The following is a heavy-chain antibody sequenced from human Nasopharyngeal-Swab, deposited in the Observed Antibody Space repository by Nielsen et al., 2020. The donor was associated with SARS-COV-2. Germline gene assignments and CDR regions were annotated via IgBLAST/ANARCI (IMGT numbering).Heavy chain of an antibody. D-gene: IGHD3-16*02. J-gene: IGHJ4*02. Sequence: ASVKVSCKASGYTFTSYAMHWVRQAPGQRLEWMGWINAGNGNTKYSQKFQGRVTITRDISASTAYMELSSLRSEDTAVYYCARDLGDYIWGSYRYTRGRFDYWDQGTLVTVSS. V-gene: IGHV1-3*01. CDR3: ARDLGDYIWGSYRYTRGRFDY. CDR2: INAGNGNT. CDR1: GYTFTSYA.